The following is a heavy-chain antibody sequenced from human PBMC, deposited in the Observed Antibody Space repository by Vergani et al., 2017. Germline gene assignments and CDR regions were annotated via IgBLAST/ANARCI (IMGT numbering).Heavy chain of an antibody. Sequence: QVQLVQSGAEVKKPGASVKVSCKVSGYTLTELSMHWVRQAPGKGREWMGGFDPEDGETIYAQKFEGRVTMTEDTSTDTAYMELRSLRSEDTAVYYCANFKSFYISGVCYSSPFDYWGQGTLVTVSS. V-gene: IGHV1-24*01. CDR1: GYTLTELS. J-gene: IGHJ4*02. CDR3: ANFKSFYISGVCYSSPFDY. CDR2: FDPEDGET. D-gene: IGHD2-21*01.